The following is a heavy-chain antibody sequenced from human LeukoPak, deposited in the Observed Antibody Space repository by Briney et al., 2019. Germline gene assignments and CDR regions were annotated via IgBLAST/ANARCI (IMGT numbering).Heavy chain of an antibody. J-gene: IGHJ6*02. CDR3: ARHERWVYGRGRRYGMDV. CDR1: GGSISSYY. Sequence: SEPLSLTCTVSGGSISSYYWSWIRQPSGNGLEWIGYIYYSGSTNYNPSLKSRVTISVDTSKNQFSLKLSSVTAADTAVYYCARHERWVYGRGRRYGMDVWGQGTTVTVSS. CDR2: IYYSGST. D-gene: IGHD5-24*01. V-gene: IGHV4-59*08.